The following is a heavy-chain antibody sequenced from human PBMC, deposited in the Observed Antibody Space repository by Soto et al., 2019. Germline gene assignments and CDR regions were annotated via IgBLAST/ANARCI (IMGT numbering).Heavy chain of an antibody. D-gene: IGHD2-2*01. CDR2: ISDSGGTT. V-gene: IGHV3-23*01. Sequence: GGSLRLSCAATRFTFSNYAMNWVRQAPGKGLEWVSVISDSGGTTYYTDSVKGRFTVSRDNSKNTLYLQMNSLRAETTAVYFCAKGGSSSSSPLDYWGRGTLVTVSS. CDR1: RFTFSNYA. J-gene: IGHJ4*02. CDR3: AKGGSSSSSPLDY.